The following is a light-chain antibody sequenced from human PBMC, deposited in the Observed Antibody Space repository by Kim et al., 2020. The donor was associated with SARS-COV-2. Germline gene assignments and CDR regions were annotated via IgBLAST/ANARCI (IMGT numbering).Light chain of an antibody. CDR2: EVS. CDR1: SSDVGSYNL. Sequence: GQSITISCTGTSSDVGSYNLVSCYHQHPGKAPKLMIYEVSRRPSGVSNRFSGSKSGNTASLTISGLQAEDEADYYCCSYAGSSTLVFGGGTQLTVL. V-gene: IGLV2-23*02. J-gene: IGLJ2*01. CDR3: CSYAGSSTLV.